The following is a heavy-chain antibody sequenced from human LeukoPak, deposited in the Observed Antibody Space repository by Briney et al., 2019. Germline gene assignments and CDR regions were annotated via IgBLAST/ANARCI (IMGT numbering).Heavy chain of an antibody. CDR3: AKDKYSSSSGWFDP. J-gene: IGHJ5*02. V-gene: IGHV3-23*01. CDR2: ISGSGGST. Sequence: PGGSLRLSCAASGFTFSSYAMSWVSQAPGKGLEWVSAISGSGGSTYYADSVKGRFTISRDNSKNTLYLQMNSLRAEDTAVYYCAKDKYSSSSGWFDPWGQGTLVTVSS. CDR1: GFTFSSYA. D-gene: IGHD6-6*01.